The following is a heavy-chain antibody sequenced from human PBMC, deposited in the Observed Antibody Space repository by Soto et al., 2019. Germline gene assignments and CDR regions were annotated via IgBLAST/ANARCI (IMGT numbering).Heavy chain of an antibody. CDR3: ARFIVGTILFDD. D-gene: IGHD1-26*01. CDR1: GVSISSSNW. J-gene: IGHJ4*02. Sequence: QVQLQESGPGLVKPSGTLSLTCAVSGVSISSSNWWSRVRQPPWKGLEWIGEIYHRGSTNYNPSLKSRATISVDNSKNQFSLKLSSVTAADTAVYYCARFIVGTILFDDWGQGTLVTVSS. V-gene: IGHV4-4*02. CDR2: IYHRGST.